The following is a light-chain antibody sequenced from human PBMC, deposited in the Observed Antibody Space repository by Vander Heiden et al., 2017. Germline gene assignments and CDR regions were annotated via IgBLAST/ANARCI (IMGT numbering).Light chain of an antibody. Sequence: QSALTQPASVSASPGQSITISCTGTSRDVGGYKYGYWYQQHPGKAPKLMIYEVSDRPSGVSNRFSGSKSGNTASLTISGLQTDDEADYYCSSYTSSSTWVFGGGTKLAVL. J-gene: IGLJ3*02. CDR3: SSYTSSSTWV. CDR2: EVS. V-gene: IGLV2-14*01. CDR1: SRDVGGYKY.